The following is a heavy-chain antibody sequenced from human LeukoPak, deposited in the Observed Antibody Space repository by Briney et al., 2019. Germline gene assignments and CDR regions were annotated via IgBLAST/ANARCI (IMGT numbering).Heavy chain of an antibody. V-gene: IGHV3-7*05. Sequence: GGSLRLSCAASGFTFSNYWMSWVRQAPGKGLECVANIKQDGSEEVYVDSVKGRFTISRDNAKNSLFLQMNTLRAEDTAVYYCARDLYSSTWSCGMDVWGQGTTVTVSS. D-gene: IGHD6-6*01. J-gene: IGHJ6*02. CDR3: ARDLYSSTWSCGMDV. CDR1: GFTFSNYW. CDR2: IKQDGSEE.